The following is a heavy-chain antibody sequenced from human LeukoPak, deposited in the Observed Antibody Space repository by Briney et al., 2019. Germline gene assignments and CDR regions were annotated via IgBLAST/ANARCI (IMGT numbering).Heavy chain of an antibody. CDR1: GGSIISGGYY. J-gene: IGHJ4*02. Sequence: SETLSLTCTVSGGSIISGGYYWSWIRQHPGKGLEWIGYIYYSGSTFYNPSLKSRVTISVDTSKNQFSLKVSSVTAADTAVYYCARSRWLALWHYFDYWGQGALVTVSS. CDR3: ARSRWLALWHYFDY. D-gene: IGHD6-19*01. CDR2: IYYSGST. V-gene: IGHV4-31*03.